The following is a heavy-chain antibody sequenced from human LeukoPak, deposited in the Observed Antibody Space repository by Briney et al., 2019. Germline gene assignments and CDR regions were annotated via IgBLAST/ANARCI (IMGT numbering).Heavy chain of an antibody. J-gene: IGHJ5*02. Sequence: PSETLSLTCSVSGYAISSGYFWGWIRQPPGQGLEWIGTIYHSGSTYYNPSLKSRVTISVDTSKNQFSLKLSSVTAADTAVYYCARGYSSSWYFNWFDPWGQGTLVTVSS. D-gene: IGHD6-13*01. CDR3: ARGYSSSWYFNWFDP. CDR1: GYAISSGYF. V-gene: IGHV4-38-2*02. CDR2: IYHSGST.